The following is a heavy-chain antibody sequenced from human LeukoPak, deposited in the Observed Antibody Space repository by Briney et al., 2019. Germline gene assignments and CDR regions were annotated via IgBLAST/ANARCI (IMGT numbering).Heavy chain of an antibody. D-gene: IGHD6-6*01. V-gene: IGHV3-7*01. CDR3: AKDLTYSSSFYREPKYYYYMDV. CDR2: INQDGSAK. J-gene: IGHJ6*03. Sequence: PGGSLRLSCAASGFTFSNYYMSWVRQAPGKGLEWVANINQDGSAKFYVDSVKGRFTISRDNAGNSLYLQMNSLRAEDTAVYYCAKDLTYSSSFYREPKYYYYMDVWGKGTTVTVSS. CDR1: GFTFSNYY.